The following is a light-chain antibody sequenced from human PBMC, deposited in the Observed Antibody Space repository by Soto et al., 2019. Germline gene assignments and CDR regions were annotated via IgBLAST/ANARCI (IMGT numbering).Light chain of an antibody. CDR1: SSDVGSYNL. CDR3: CSYAGSSTWV. V-gene: IGLV2-23*01. Sequence: QSALTQPASVSGSPGQSITISCTGTSSDVGSYNLVSWYQQHPGKAPKLMIYEGNERPSGVSNRFSGSKSGNTASLTISGLQAEDEADYYCCSYAGSSTWVFGGGTKVTV. CDR2: EGN. J-gene: IGLJ3*02.